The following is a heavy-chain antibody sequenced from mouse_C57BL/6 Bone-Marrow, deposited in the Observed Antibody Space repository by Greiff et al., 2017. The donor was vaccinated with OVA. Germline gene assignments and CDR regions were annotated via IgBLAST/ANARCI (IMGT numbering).Heavy chain of an antibody. J-gene: IGHJ3*01. CDR3: ARSPLN. CDR1: GYTFTDYY. V-gene: IGHV1-19*01. CDR2: INPYNGGT. Sequence: EVKLMESGPVLVKPGASVKMSCKASGYTFTDYYMNWVKQSHGKSLEWIGVINPYNGGTSYNQKFKGKATLTVDKSFSTAYMELNSLTSEDSAVYYCARSPLNWGQGTLVTVSA.